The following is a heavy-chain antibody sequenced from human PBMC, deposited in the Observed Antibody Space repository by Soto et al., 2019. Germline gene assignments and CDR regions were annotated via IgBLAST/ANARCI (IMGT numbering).Heavy chain of an antibody. CDR2: IYYSGST. Sequence: NLSGTLSLTFTVSGGSIRSGDYYWSWIRQPPGKGLEWIGYIYYSGSTYYNPSLKSRVTISVDTSKNQFSLKLSFVTAADTAVYYCARNQLEGNWFDPWGQGTLVTVSS. J-gene: IGHJ5*02. CDR1: GGSIRSGDYY. CDR3: ARNQLEGNWFDP. D-gene: IGHD1-1*01. V-gene: IGHV4-30-4*01.